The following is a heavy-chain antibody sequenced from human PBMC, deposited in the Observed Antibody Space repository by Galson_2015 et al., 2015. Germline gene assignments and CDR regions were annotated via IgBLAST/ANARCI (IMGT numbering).Heavy chain of an antibody. J-gene: IGHJ4*02. Sequence: QSGAEVKKPGESLLVSCTGSGSTFSNHWIGWVRQMPGKGLEWMGIIYPGDSHSKSSPSFQGLVTISAEKPTSTAYLPWSSLKASDSAMYYCATLRGADPLGFDYWGQGTLVTVSS. V-gene: IGHV5-51*01. CDR1: GSTFSNHW. D-gene: IGHD3-16*01. CDR2: IYPGDSHS. CDR3: ATLRGADPLGFDY.